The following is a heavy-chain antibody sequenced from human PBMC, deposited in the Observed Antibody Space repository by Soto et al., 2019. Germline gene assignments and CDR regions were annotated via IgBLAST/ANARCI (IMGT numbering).Heavy chain of an antibody. Sequence: SETLSLTCTVGGGSISSYYWSCIRQPPGKGLEWIGYIYYSGSTNYNPSLKSRVTISVDTSKNQFSLKLSSVTAADTAVYYCARAPGRGYTWKGWFDAWGQGPLVPVS. CDR1: GGSISSYY. J-gene: IGHJ5*02. CDR3: ARAPGRGYTWKGWFDA. V-gene: IGHV4-59*01. D-gene: IGHD5-18*01. CDR2: IYYSGST.